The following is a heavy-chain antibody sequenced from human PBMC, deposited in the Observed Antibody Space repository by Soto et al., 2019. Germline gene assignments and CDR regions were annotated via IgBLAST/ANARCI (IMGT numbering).Heavy chain of an antibody. D-gene: IGHD3-10*01. CDR1: GFTFDDYA. J-gene: IGHJ4*02. CDR3: AKVGVRGVGYYFDY. CDR2: ISWNSGSI. Sequence: GGSLRLSCAASGFTFDDYAMHWVRQAPGKGLEWVSGISWNSGSIGYADSVKGRFTISRDNAKNSLYLQMNSLRAEDTALYYCAKVGVRGVGYYFDYWGQGTLVTVSS. V-gene: IGHV3-9*01.